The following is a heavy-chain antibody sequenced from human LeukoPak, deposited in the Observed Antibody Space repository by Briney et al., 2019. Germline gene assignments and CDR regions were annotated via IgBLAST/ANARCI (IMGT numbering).Heavy chain of an antibody. CDR3: ARPSSRGSGSPPYY. Sequence: ASVNVSCKASGYTLTDYYMHWVRQAPGQGLEWMGWMNPNSGNTGYAQKFQGRVTMTRNTSISTAYMELSSLRSEDTAVYYCARPSSRGSGSPPYYWGQGTLVTVSS. V-gene: IGHV1-8*02. CDR1: GYTLTDYY. J-gene: IGHJ4*02. CDR2: MNPNSGNT. D-gene: IGHD3-10*01.